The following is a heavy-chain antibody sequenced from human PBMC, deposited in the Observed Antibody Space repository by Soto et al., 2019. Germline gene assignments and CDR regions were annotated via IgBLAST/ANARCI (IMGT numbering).Heavy chain of an antibody. J-gene: IGHJ6*02. Sequence: KHGGSLTLSCAASGFPFSNACMSWVRQAPGKGLEWVGRIKSKTDGGTTDYAAPVKGRFTISRDDSKNTLYLQMNSPKTEDTAVYYCTTDGRYYDFWSGSYYGMDVWGQGTTVTVSS. CDR3: TTDGRYYDFWSGSYYGMDV. CDR1: GFPFSNAC. V-gene: IGHV3-15*01. D-gene: IGHD3-3*01. CDR2: IKSKTDGGTT.